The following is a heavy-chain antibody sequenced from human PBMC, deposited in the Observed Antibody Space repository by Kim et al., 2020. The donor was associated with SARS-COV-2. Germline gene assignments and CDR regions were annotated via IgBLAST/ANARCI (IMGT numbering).Heavy chain of an antibody. Sequence: SVKVSCKASGGTFSSYAISWVRQAPGQGLEWMGGIIPIFGTANYAQKFQGRVTITADKSTSTAYMELSSLRSEDTAVYYCARGLGTPSYYYYGMDVWGQGTTVTVSS. J-gene: IGHJ6*02. D-gene: IGHD7-27*01. V-gene: IGHV1-69*06. CDR2: IIPIFGTA. CDR1: GGTFSSYA. CDR3: ARGLGTPSYYYYGMDV.